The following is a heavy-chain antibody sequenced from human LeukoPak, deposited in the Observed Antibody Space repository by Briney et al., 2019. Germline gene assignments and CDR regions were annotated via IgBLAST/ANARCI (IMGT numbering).Heavy chain of an antibody. D-gene: IGHD5-18*01. J-gene: IGHJ4*02. CDR3: ARWDSYGLY. V-gene: IGHV3-33*01. CDR1: GFTFSNYG. Sequence: GGSLRLSCAASGFTFSNYGMHWVRQAPGKGLEWVAVIWHDGTIKYYADSVKGRFTISRDNSKNILYLQVNSLRAEDTAVYYCARWDSYGLYWGQGTLVTVSS. CDR2: IWHDGTIK.